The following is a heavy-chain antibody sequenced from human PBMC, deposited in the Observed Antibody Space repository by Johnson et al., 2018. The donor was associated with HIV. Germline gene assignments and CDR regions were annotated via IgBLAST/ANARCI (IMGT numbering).Heavy chain of an antibody. J-gene: IGHJ3*02. CDR3: ARDSVGARGAFDI. CDR2: ISYDGSNK. V-gene: IGHV3-30-3*01. CDR1: GFTFSSYA. Sequence: QVQLVESGGGVVQPGRSLRLSCAASGFTFSSYAMHWVRQAPGKGLEWVAVISYDGSNKYYADSVKGRFTISRDNSKNTLYLQMNSLRAEDTAVYYCARDSVGARGAFDIWGQGTMVTVSS. D-gene: IGHD1-26*01.